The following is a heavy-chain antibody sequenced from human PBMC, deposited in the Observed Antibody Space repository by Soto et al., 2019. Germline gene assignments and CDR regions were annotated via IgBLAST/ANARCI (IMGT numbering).Heavy chain of an antibody. V-gene: IGHV3-23*01. J-gene: IGHJ6*03. CDR3: ARGEALEWSTHEYYYYYYMDV. CDR2: ISGSGGST. D-gene: IGHD3-3*01. Sequence: EVQLLESGGGLVQPGGSLRLSCAASGFTFSSYAMSWVRQAPGKGLEWVSAISGSGGSTYYADSVKGRFTISRDNSKNTLYLQMNSLRAEDTAVYYCARGEALEWSTHEYYYYYYMDVWGKGTTVTVSS. CDR1: GFTFSSYA.